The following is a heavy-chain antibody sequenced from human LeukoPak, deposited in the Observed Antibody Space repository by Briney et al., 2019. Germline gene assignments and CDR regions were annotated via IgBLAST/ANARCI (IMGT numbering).Heavy chain of an antibody. J-gene: IGHJ4*02. D-gene: IGHD1-26*01. CDR1: GYTFTNYD. V-gene: IGHV1-18*01. CDR3: ARAGPYRVFDY. Sequence: ASVKVSCKASGYTFTNYDFNWVRQAPGQGLEWMGWISAYNGNTNYAQKLQGRVTMTTDTSTSTAYMELRSLRSDDTAVYYCARAGPYRVFDYWGQGTLVTVSS. CDR2: ISAYNGNT.